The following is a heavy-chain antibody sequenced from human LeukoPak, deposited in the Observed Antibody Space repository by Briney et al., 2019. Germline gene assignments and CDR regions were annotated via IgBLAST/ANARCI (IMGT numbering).Heavy chain of an antibody. D-gene: IGHD2-2*01. J-gene: IGHJ4*02. Sequence: GGSLRLSCAASGFTVSSNYMSWVRQAPGKGLEWVSVIYSGGSTYYADSVKGRFTISRDNSKNTLYLQMNSLRAEDTAVYYCARAGYQPLLYLDYWGQGTLVTVSS. V-gene: IGHV3-53*01. CDR3: ARAGYQPLLYLDY. CDR2: IYSGGST. CDR1: GFTVSSNY.